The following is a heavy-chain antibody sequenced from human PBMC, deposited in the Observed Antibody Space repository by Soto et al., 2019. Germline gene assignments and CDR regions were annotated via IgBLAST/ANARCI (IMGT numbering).Heavy chain of an antibody. CDR2: IIPYYNTL. CDR3: ASGASRWYPYFFDS. V-gene: IGHV1-69*01. Sequence: QAQVVQSRAEVRKPGSSVKLSCKASEGTFNSYAIAWVRQAPGQGLEWMGGIIPYYNTLNYAQKFQDRVTITADDSTNTVYMELSSLRSDDTAVYFCASGASRWYPYFFDSWAQGNLVTVSS. D-gene: IGHD6-13*01. CDR1: EGTFNSYA. J-gene: IGHJ4*02.